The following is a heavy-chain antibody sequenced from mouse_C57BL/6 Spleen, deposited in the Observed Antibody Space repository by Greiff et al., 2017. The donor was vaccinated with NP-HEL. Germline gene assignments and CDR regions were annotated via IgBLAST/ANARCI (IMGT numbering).Heavy chain of an antibody. CDR1: GYTFTSYW. J-gene: IGHJ4*01. D-gene: IGHD2-1*01. Sequence: QVQLQQPGAELVMPGASVKLSCKASGYTFTSYWMHWVKQRPGQGLEWIGEIDPSDSDTNYNQNLKGKSTLTVDKSSSTAYMHLSSLTSEDSAVYYCASSPYGNYPYAMDYWGQGTSVTVSS. V-gene: IGHV1-69*01. CDR2: IDPSDSDT. CDR3: ASSPYGNYPYAMDY.